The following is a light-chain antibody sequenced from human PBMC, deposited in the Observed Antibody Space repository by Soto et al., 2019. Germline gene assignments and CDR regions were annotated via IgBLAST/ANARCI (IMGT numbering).Light chain of an antibody. CDR2: DAS. V-gene: IGKV3-11*01. J-gene: IGKJ4*01. Sequence: EWTHSPATWSLSQPHIPTLPCKASRRVSRYLAWDQQKPGQAPRLLIYDASNRAPGIPVRFSGSGSGTDFTLTIDSLEPGDFALYYCQQHYNWPLTFGGGTKVDIK. CDR3: QQHYNWPLT. CDR1: RRVSRY.